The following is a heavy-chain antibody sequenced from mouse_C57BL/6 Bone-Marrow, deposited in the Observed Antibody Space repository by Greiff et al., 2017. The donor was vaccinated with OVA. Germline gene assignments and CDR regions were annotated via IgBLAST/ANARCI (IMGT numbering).Heavy chain of an antibody. D-gene: IGHD1-1*01. Sequence: VQLKESGAELVRPGASVKLSCTASGFNIKDDYMHWVKQRPEQGLEWIGWIDPENGDTEYASKFQGKATITADTSSNTAYLQLSSLTSEDTAVYYCTTLLRQGYFDVWGTGTTVTVSS. J-gene: IGHJ1*03. V-gene: IGHV14-4*01. CDR1: GFNIKDDY. CDR3: TTLLRQGYFDV. CDR2: IDPENGDT.